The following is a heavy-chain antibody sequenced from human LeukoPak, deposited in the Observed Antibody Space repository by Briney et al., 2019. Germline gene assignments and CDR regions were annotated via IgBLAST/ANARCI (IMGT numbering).Heavy chain of an antibody. V-gene: IGHV3-33*01. CDR1: GFTFSSYG. CDR3: ARDPNYYDSSGVFDY. D-gene: IGHD3-22*01. J-gene: IGHJ4*02. CDR2: IWYDGSNK. Sequence: GGSLRLSCAASGFTFSSYGMHWVRQAPGKGLEWVAIIWYDGSNKYYADSVKGRFTISRDNAKNSLYLQMNSLRDEDTAVYYCARDPNYYDSSGVFDYWGQGTLVTVSS.